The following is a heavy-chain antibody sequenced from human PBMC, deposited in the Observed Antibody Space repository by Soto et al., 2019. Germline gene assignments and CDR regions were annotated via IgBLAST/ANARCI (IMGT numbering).Heavy chain of an antibody. D-gene: IGHD2-21*02. CDR2: INAGNGNT. CDR1: GYTFTSYA. CDR3: ARSIVVVTALDY. Sequence: ASVKVYCKASGYTFTSYAMHWVRQAPGQRLEWMGWINAGNGNTKYSQKFQGRVTITRDTSASTAYMELSSLRSEDTAVYYCARSIVVVTALDYWGQGSLVTVSS. J-gene: IGHJ4*02. V-gene: IGHV1-3*01.